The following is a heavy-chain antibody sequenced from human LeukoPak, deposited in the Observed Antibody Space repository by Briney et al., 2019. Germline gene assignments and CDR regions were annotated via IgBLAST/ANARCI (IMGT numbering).Heavy chain of an antibody. CDR3: ARYSSRRTFDY. J-gene: IGHJ4*02. D-gene: IGHD6-13*01. Sequence: ASVKVSCKASGYTFTSHFMHWVRQAPGQGLEWMGIINPSGGSTSYAQKFQGRVTMTRDMSTSTVYMELSSLRSEDTAVYYCARYSSRRTFDYWGRGTLVTVSS. V-gene: IGHV1-46*01. CDR2: INPSGGST. CDR1: GYTFTSHF.